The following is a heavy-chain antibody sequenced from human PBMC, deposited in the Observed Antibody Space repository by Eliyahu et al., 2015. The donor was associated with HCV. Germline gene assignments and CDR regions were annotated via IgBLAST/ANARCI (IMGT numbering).Heavy chain of an antibody. CDR2: INRDGTST. J-gene: IGHJ5*02. CDR3: ARYNTMVQGVRQRGGNWFDP. CDR1: GFPFSGYR. V-gene: IGHV3-74*03. Sequence: EAHLEESGGEFVQPGGSLRLSCATSGFPFSGYRMHWVRQAPGKGLVWVSGINRDGTSTTYADFVRGRFTISRDNAKDTLYLQLDSLRAEDTAVYFCARYNTMVQGVRQRGGNWFDPWGQGTRVTVSS. D-gene: IGHD3-10*01.